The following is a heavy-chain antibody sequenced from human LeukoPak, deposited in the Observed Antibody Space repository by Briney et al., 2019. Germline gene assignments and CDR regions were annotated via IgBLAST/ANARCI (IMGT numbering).Heavy chain of an antibody. J-gene: IGHJ5*02. CDR3: ARQPIGYCSSTSCYDNWFDP. V-gene: IGHV5-51*01. D-gene: IGHD2-2*01. CDR1: GYSFTSYW. CDR2: IYPGDSDT. Sequence: GESLKISCKGSGYSFTSYWIGCVRQMPGKGLERMGIIYPGDSDTRYSPSFQGQVTISADKSISTAYLQWSSLKASDTAMYYCARQPIGYCSSTSCYDNWFDPWGQGTLVTVSS.